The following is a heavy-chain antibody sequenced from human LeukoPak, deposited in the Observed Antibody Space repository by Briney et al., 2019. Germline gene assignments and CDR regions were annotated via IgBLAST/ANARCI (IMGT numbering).Heavy chain of an antibody. CDR2: IKQDGSEK. J-gene: IGHJ4*02. D-gene: IGHD2-21*01. V-gene: IGHV3-7*01. CDR1: GFTFSSYW. CDR3: ASYCGGDCRFDY. Sequence: GGSLRLSCAAPGFTFSSYWMSWVRQAPGKGLEWVANIKQDGSEKYYVDSVKGRFTISRDNAKNSLYLQMNSLRAEDTAVYYCASYCGGDCRFDYWGQGTLVTVSS.